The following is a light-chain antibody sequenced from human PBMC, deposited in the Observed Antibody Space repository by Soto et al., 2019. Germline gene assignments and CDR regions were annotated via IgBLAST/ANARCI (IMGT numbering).Light chain of an antibody. J-gene: IGKJ3*01. CDR2: RAS. Sequence: PGERATLSCRASQSVTNSYLAWYQQKPGQSPRLLIYRASTRATGIPDRFSGSGSGTDFTLTISRLEPEDFAVYYCQQYGSSPSGFTFGPGTKVEIK. CDR3: QQYGSSPSGFT. V-gene: IGKV3-20*01. CDR1: QSVTNSY.